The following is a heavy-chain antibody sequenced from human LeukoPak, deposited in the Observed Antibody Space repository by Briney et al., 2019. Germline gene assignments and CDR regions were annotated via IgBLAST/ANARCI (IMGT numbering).Heavy chain of an antibody. Sequence: KPSETLSLTCTVSGDSITSYYWSWIRQSAEKGLEWIGRIYTTGTTNYNPSLKGRVTVSVDTSKNQFFLKLRSVTAADTAVYYCARGVGASNFDSWGQGVQVTVSS. J-gene: IGHJ4*02. V-gene: IGHV4-4*07. CDR2: IYTTGTT. D-gene: IGHD1-26*01. CDR1: GDSITSYY. CDR3: ARGVGASNFDS.